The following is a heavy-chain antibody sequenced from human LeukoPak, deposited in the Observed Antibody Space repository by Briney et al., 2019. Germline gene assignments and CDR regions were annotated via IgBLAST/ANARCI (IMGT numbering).Heavy chain of an antibody. J-gene: IGHJ3*02. Sequence: GGSLRLSWAASGFTFSSYSMNWVRQAPGKGLEWVSYISSSSSTIYYADSVKGRFTISRDNAKNSLYLQMNSLRAEDTGVYYCARDGDLDSTTGAFDIWGQGTMVTVSS. V-gene: IGHV3-48*04. CDR3: ARDGDLDSTTGAFDI. CDR2: ISSSSSTI. D-gene: IGHD7-27*01. CDR1: GFTFSSYS.